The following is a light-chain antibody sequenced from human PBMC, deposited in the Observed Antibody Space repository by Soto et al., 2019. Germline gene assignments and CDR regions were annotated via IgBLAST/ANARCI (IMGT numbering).Light chain of an antibody. CDR2: AAS. Sequence: DIQMTQSPSTLSACVGDRVTITCRASQSISTYLNWYQQKAGLAPKLLIYAASSLQSGVPSRFSGSGSGTDFTLTISSLQPEDFATYYCQQTYSTPPTFGQGTKV. CDR1: QSISTY. V-gene: IGKV1-39*01. CDR3: QQTYSTPPT. J-gene: IGKJ1*01.